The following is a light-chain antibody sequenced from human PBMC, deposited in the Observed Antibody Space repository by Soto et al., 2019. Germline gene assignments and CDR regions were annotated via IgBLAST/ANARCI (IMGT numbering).Light chain of an antibody. CDR1: QIVDNNF. CDR2: DTS. Sequence: EIVLTQSPGTLSLSPGERATLSCRASQIVDNNFLGWYQQKPGQAPRLGIYDTSIRATGIPDRFSGSGSGTDFNLSISRLQPEDFAVYHCQQYGSSPKTFGQGTKVEIK. J-gene: IGKJ1*01. V-gene: IGKV3-20*01. CDR3: QQYGSSPKT.